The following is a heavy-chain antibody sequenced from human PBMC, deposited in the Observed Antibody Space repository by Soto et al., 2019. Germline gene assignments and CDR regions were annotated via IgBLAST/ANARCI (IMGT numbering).Heavy chain of an antibody. CDR1: GFTVSDNY. J-gene: IGHJ4*02. Sequence: GGSLRLSCAAFGFTVSDNYMSWVRQAPGKRLEWVSVIYSSGSTYYPDSVKGRFTISRDNSKNTLYLQMNSLRAEDTAVYYCARGYYDSSASGLDYWGQGTLVTVSS. CDR2: IYSSGST. D-gene: IGHD3-22*01. CDR3: ARGYYDSSASGLDY. V-gene: IGHV3-66*01.